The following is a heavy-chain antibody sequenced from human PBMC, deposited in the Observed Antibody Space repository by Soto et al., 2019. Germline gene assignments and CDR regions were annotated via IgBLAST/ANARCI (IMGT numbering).Heavy chain of an antibody. Sequence: PSETLSLTCTVSGGSISSYYWSWIRQPPGKGLEWIGYIYYSGSTNYNPSLKSRVTISVDTSKNQFSLKLSSVTAADTAVYYCARRYGASGGEEAFDIWGQGTMVTVSS. CDR2: IYYSGST. CDR3: ARRYGASGGEEAFDI. CDR1: GGSISSYY. V-gene: IGHV4-59*08. D-gene: IGHD6-19*01. J-gene: IGHJ3*02.